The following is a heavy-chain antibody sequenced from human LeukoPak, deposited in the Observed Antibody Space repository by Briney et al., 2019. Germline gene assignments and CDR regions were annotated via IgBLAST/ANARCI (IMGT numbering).Heavy chain of an antibody. Sequence: PGGSLRLSCAASGFTFSSYSMNWVRQAPGKGLEWVSSISRSSSYIYYADSVKGRFTISRDNAKNSLYLQMNSLRAEDTAVYYCARINRRGYSYADYWGQGTLVTVSS. D-gene: IGHD5-18*01. V-gene: IGHV3-21*01. CDR2: ISRSSSYI. CDR3: ARINRRGYSYADY. CDR1: GFTFSSYS. J-gene: IGHJ4*02.